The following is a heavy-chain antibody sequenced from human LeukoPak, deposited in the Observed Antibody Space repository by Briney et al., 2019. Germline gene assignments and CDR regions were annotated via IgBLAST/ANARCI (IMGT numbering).Heavy chain of an antibody. CDR3: ARGLHYCSSTSCFYYFDY. J-gene: IGHJ4*02. Sequence: SETLSLTCAVYGGSFSGYYWSWIRQPPGKGLEWIGEINHSGSTNYNPSLKSRVTISVDTSKNQFSLKLSSVTAADTAVYYCARGLHYCSSTSCFYYFDYWGQGTLVTVST. CDR2: INHSGST. D-gene: IGHD2-2*01. V-gene: IGHV4-34*01. CDR1: GGSFSGYY.